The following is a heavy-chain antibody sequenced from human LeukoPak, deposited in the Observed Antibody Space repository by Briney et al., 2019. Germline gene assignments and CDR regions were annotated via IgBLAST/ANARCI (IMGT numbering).Heavy chain of an antibody. CDR1: GSTFSSYE. V-gene: IGHV3-48*03. CDR3: ARGGILTGYYPFDY. D-gene: IGHD3-9*01. CDR2: ISSSGSTI. J-gene: IGHJ4*02. Sequence: GGSLRPSCAASGSTFSSYEMNWVRQAPGKGLEWVSYISSSGSTIYYADSVKGRFTISRDNAKNSLYLQMNSLRAEDTAVYYCARGGILTGYYPFDYWGQGTLVTVSS.